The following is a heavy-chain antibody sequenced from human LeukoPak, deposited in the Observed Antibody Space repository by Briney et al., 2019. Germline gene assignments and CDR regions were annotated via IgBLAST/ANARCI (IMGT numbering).Heavy chain of an antibody. D-gene: IGHD3-10*01. CDR2: VYYSGST. Sequence: SETLSLTCTVSGGSISSSSHYWGWIRQPPGKGLEWIGSVYYSGSTYYNPSLNSRVTMSVDTSKNQFSLKLTSVTAADTAVYYCARVPEGRGVRGVIIKFDYWGQGTLVTVSS. V-gene: IGHV4-39*01. CDR3: ARVPEGRGVRGVIIKFDY. CDR1: GGSISSSSHY. J-gene: IGHJ4*02.